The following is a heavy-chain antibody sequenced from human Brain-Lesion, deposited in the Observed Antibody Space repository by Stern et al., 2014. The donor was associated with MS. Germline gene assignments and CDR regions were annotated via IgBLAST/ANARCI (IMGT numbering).Heavy chain of an antibody. CDR2: INPNTGGT. J-gene: IGHJ6*02. Sequence: MPLVESGAEVKKPGASVKVSCKTSGYIFTGYYIHWVRQAPGQGLEWMAWINPNTGGTKYAQKFQGRVAMSRDTSISTAYVELSSLTSDDTAVYYCARDKRGITIFGVVTDYYYLGMDVWGQGTTVTVSS. CDR3: ARDKRGITIFGVVTDYYYLGMDV. CDR1: GYIFTGYY. V-gene: IGHV1-2*02. D-gene: IGHD3-3*01.